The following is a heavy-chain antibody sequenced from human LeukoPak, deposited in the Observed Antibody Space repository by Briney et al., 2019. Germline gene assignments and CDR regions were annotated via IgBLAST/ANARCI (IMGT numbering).Heavy chain of an antibody. V-gene: IGHV4-4*02. CDR2: FYHGGNT. CDR3: VRNIVGANAFDY. Sequence: SGTLSLTCAVSGGSISSINWWSWVRQPPGKGLEWIGEFYHGGNTNYNPSLKSRVSISVDKSKNQFSQKLSSVTAADTAVYYCVRNIVGANAFDYWGQGTLVTVSS. D-gene: IGHD1-26*01. J-gene: IGHJ4*02. CDR1: GGSISSINW.